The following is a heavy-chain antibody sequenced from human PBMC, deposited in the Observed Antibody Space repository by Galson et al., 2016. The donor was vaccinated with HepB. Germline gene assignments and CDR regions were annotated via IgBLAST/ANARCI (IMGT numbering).Heavy chain of an antibody. D-gene: IGHD6-25*01. CDR1: GIAFSNSI. CDR3: AREGYSSGWAPAFDD. Sequence: SLRLSCAASGIAFSNSIMHWVRQAPGMGPEGVAGMSFDGYSKYYLDAVKGRFTISRDDSKKTLYLQMDSLRAEDTALYYCAREGYSSGWAPAFDDWGQGTLVTVSS. V-gene: IGHV3-30-3*01. J-gene: IGHJ4*02. CDR2: MSFDGYSK.